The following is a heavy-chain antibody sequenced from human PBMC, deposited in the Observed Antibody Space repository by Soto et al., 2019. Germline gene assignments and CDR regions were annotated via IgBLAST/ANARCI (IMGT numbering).Heavy chain of an antibody. CDR1: GFSLSTSGVG. J-gene: IGHJ6*02. D-gene: IGHD4-4*01. CDR3: AHRATVSYAMDV. V-gene: IGHV2-5*02. CDR2: IYWDDDK. Sequence: QITLKESGPTLVKPTQTLTLTCTFSGFSLSTSGVGVGWIRQPPGKALEWLALIYWDDDKRYSPSLKSRLTITKETSKNPVVLTMTDMDLVDTATYYCAHRATVSYAMDVWGRGTTVTVFS.